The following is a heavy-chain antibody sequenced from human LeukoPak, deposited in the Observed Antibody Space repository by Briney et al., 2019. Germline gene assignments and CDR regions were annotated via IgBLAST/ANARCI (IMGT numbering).Heavy chain of an antibody. J-gene: IGHJ4*02. CDR2: IIPIFGTA. D-gene: IGHD7-27*01. Sequence: SVKVSCKASGYTFTSYDISWVRQAPGQGLEWMGRIIPIFGTANYAQEFQGRVTITTDESTSTAYMELSSLRSEDTAVYYCARDSAWGPEFDYWGQGTLVTVSS. CDR3: ARDSAWGPEFDY. CDR1: GYTFTSYD. V-gene: IGHV1-69*05.